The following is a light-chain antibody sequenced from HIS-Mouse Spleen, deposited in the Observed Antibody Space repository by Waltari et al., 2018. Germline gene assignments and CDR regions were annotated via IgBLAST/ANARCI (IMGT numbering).Light chain of an antibody. Sequence: SYELTQPPPVSVPPGQTARITCSGDALPKKYDYWYQQKLGQAPVLVIYEDSKRPSGIPERFSGSKSGNTASLTISGLQAEDEADYYCCSYAGSYTFPYVFGTGTKVTVL. CDR3: CSYAGSYTFPYV. CDR2: EDS. CDR1: ALPKKY. V-gene: IGLV3-10*01. J-gene: IGLJ1*01.